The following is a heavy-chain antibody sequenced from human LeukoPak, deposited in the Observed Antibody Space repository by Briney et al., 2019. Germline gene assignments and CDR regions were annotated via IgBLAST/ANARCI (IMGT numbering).Heavy chain of an antibody. Sequence: PSETLSLTCTVSGGSISGYFWSWIRQPPGKGLEWIGYLYYSGSPYYNPSLKSRVTISVDTSKNQFSLKLSSVTAADTAVYYCARSGNCGGDCYSFDYWGQGTLVTVSS. V-gene: IGHV4-59*01. J-gene: IGHJ4*02. D-gene: IGHD2-21*01. CDR2: LYYSGSP. CDR1: GGSISGYF. CDR3: ARSGNCGGDCYSFDY.